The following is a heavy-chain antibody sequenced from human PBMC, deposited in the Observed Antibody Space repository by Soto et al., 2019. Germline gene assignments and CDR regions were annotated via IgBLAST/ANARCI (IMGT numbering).Heavy chain of an antibody. J-gene: IGHJ6*03. CDR1: GGSFSGYY. CDR3: ARDGGRGSSSWYRVRYMDV. D-gene: IGHD6-13*01. CDR2: INHSGST. V-gene: IGHV4-34*01. Sequence: QVQLQQWGAGLLKPSETLSLTCAVYGGSFSGYYWSWIRQPPGKGLEWIGEINHSGSTNYNPSLKSRVTISVDTSKNQFSLKLSSVTAADTAVYYCARDGGRGSSSWYRVRYMDVWVKGTTVTVSS.